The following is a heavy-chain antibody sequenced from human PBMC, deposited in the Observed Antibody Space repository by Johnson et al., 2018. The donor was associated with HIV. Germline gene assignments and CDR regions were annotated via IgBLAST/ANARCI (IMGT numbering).Heavy chain of an antibody. J-gene: IGHJ3*02. CDR3: ARGAANDAFDM. CDR2: SGSGGST. V-gene: IGHV3-66*01. D-gene: IGHD1-26*01. CDR1: GFTVSSNY. Sequence: VQLVESGGGWVQPGGSLRLSCAASGFTVSSNYMSWVHQAPGKGLEWVSAVSGSGGSTYYADSVKGRFTISRDNSKNTLYLQMNSLRAEDTAVYYCARGAANDAFDMWGQGTMVTVSS.